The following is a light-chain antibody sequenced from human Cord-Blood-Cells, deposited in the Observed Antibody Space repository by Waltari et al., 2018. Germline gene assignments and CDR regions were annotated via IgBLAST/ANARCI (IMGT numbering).Light chain of an antibody. CDR3: GSYAGSYTLYV. CDR2: DVS. J-gene: IGLJ1*01. CDR1: SSDVGGHNY. Sequence: QSALTQPRSVSGSPGQSVTISCTGTSSDVGGHNYVSWYHQTPGKAPNTMIYDVSKRPAGVPDLFSGSKSANTASLTISGLQAEDEAEYYCGSYAGSYTLYVFGSGTKVTVL. V-gene: IGLV2-11*01.